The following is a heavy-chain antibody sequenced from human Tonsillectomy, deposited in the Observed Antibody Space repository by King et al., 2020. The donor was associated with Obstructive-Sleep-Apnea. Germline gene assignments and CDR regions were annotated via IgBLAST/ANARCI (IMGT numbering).Heavy chain of an antibody. V-gene: IGHV4-4*02. CDR1: GGSISSTNW. CDR3: ARHSYSSGLYYYGLDV. J-gene: IGHJ6*02. Sequence: VQLQESGPGLVKPSGTLSLTCAVSGGSISSTNWWSWVRQPPGKGLEWIGEIYHSGSTSNNPSLKRRGTISVDKSKNQFSLELTSVTAADTAVYFCARHSYSSGLYYYGLDVWGQGTTVTVSS. D-gene: IGHD6-19*01. CDR2: IYHSGST.